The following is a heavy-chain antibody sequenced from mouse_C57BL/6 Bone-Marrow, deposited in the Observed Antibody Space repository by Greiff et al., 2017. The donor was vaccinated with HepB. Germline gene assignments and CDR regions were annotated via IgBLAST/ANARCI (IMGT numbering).Heavy chain of an antibody. V-gene: IGHV14-4*01. J-gene: IGHJ3*01. D-gene: IGHD2-12*01. CDR2: IDPENGDT. CDR3: TTELRRSTWFAY. CDR1: GFNIKDDY. Sequence: DVQLQESGAELVRPGASVKLSCTASGFNIKDDYMHWVKQRPEQGLEWIGWIDPENGDTEYASKFQGKATITADTSSNTANLQLSSLTSEDTAVYYCTTELRRSTWFAYWGQGTLVTVSA.